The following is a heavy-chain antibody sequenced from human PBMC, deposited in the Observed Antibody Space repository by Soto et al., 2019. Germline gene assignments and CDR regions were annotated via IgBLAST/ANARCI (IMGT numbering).Heavy chain of an antibody. CDR1: GGSISSGGYY. V-gene: IGHV4-31*03. J-gene: IGHJ6*02. CDR3: AASCVGCGGFNYYGMDV. Sequence: QVQLQEAGPGLVKPSQTLSLTCTVSGGSISSGGYYWSWIRQHPGKGLAWIGYIYYSGSTYYNPSLKSRVTISVDTSKTQFSLKLSSVTAADTAVYYCAASCVGCGGFNYYGMDVWGQGTTVTVSS. CDR2: IYYSGST. D-gene: IGHD2-21*01.